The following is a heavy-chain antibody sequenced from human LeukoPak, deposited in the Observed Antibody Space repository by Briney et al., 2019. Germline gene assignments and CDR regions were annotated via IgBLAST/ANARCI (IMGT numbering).Heavy chain of an antibody. J-gene: IGHJ4*02. V-gene: IGHV4-59*01. CDR3: AREGAVGYSYGHYFDY. CDR2: IYYSGST. Sequence: SETLSLTCTVSGGSISSYYWSWIQQPPGKGLEWIGYIYYSGSTNYNPSLKSRVTISVDTSKNQFSLKLSSVTAADTAVYYCAREGAVGYSYGHYFDYWGQGTLVTVSS. CDR1: GGSISSYY. D-gene: IGHD5-18*01.